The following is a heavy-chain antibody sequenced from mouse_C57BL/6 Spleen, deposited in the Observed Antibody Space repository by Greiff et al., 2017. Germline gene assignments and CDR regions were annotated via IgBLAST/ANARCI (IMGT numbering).Heavy chain of an antibody. V-gene: IGHV1-42*01. CDR2: INPSTGGT. CDR3: ARYDYCPHYAMDD. CDR1: GYSFTGYY. Sequence: VQLQQSGPELVKPGASVKISCTASGYSFTGYYMNWVKQSPEKSLEWIGEINPSTGGTTYNQKFKAKATLTVDKSSSTAYMQLKSLTSEDSAVYYCARYDYCPHYAMDDWGQGTSVTVSS. D-gene: IGHD2-13*01. J-gene: IGHJ4*01.